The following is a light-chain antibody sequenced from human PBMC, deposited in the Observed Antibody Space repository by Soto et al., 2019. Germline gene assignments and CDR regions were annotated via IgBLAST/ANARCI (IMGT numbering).Light chain of an antibody. J-gene: IGKJ1*01. CDR3: QQYIYRPWT. V-gene: IGKV3-15*01. CDR1: QSISSN. CDR2: AAS. Sequence: EMVLTQSPGTLSLSRLEIATLACMASQSISSNLAWYQQKPGQAPKLLIYAASTRAKGISDRFSGSGSGTEFTLAISGLQSEDFAVYYCQQYIYRPWTFGQGTKVDIK.